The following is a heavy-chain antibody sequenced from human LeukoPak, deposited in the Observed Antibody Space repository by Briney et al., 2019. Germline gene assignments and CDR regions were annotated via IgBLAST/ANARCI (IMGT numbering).Heavy chain of an antibody. Sequence: GGSLRLSCAASGFTVSSNYVSWVRQAPGKGLEWVSIIYSGASTNYADSVKGRFTISRDNSKNTLYLQMNSLRAEDTAVYYCAGKTSGSYFFDYWGQGTLVTVSS. D-gene: IGHD1-26*01. CDR1: GFTVSSNY. CDR2: IYSGAST. CDR3: AGKTSGSYFFDY. V-gene: IGHV3-66*02. J-gene: IGHJ4*02.